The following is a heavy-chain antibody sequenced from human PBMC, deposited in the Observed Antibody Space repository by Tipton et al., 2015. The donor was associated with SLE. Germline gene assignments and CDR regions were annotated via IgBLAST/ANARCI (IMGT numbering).Heavy chain of an antibody. CDR3: ARGTEDYGDFYYYGLDV. V-gene: IGHV3-30*02. J-gene: IGHJ6*02. Sequence: GSLRLSCAASGFTFSSYGMHWVRQAPGKGLEWVAFIRYDGSNKYYADSVKGRFTISRDNSKNTLYLQMNSLRAEDAAVYYCARGTEDYGDFYYYGLDVWGLGTTVTVSS. D-gene: IGHD4-17*01. CDR2: IRYDGSNK. CDR1: GFTFSSYG.